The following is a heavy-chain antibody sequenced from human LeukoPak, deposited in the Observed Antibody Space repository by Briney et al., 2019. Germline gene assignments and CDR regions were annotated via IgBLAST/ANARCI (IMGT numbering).Heavy chain of an antibody. J-gene: IGHJ4*02. CDR3: ARGRTTVVTGGNFYFDY. CDR2: ISSSSSYI. D-gene: IGHD4-23*01. V-gene: IGHV3-21*01. Sequence: GSLRLSCAASGFTFSSYSMNWVRQAPGKGLEWVSSISSSSSYIYYADSVKGRFTISRDNAKNSLYLQMNSLRAEDTAVYYCARGRTTVVTGGNFYFDYWGQGTLVTVSS. CDR1: GFTFSSYS.